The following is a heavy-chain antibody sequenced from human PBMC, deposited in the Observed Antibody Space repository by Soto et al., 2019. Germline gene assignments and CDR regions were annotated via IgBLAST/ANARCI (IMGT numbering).Heavy chain of an antibody. V-gene: IGHV4-39*01. CDR2: IYYSGST. CDR3: ARIYYDSVFDY. Sequence: PSETLSLTCTVSGGSLSSSSYYWGWIRQPPGKGLEWIGSIYYSGSTYYNPSLKSRVTISVDTSKNQFSLKLSSVTAADTAVYYCARIYYDSVFDYWRQGTLVTVSS. J-gene: IGHJ4*02. D-gene: IGHD3-22*01. CDR1: GGSLSSSSYY.